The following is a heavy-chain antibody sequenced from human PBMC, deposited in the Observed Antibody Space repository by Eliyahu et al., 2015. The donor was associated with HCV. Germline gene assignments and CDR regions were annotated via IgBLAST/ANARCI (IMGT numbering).Heavy chain of an antibody. J-gene: IGHJ5*02. CDR1: GFSLSNARMG. V-gene: IGHV2-26*01. CDR2: IFSNDEK. Sequence: QVTLKESGPVLVKPTETLTLTCTVSGFSLSNARMGVSWIRQPPGKALEWLAHIFSNDEKSYSTSLKSRLTISKDTSKSQVVLTMTNMDPVDTATYYCARMDSQYSSSWYGGWFDPWGQGTLVTVSS. CDR3: ARMDSQYSSSWYGGWFDP. D-gene: IGHD6-13*01.